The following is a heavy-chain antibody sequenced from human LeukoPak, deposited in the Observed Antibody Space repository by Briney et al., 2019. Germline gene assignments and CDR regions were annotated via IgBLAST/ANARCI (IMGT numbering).Heavy chain of an antibody. CDR3: AREVRGVIRGVDY. J-gene: IGHJ4*02. Sequence: GRSLRLSCAASGFTFSSYGMHWVRQAPGKGLEWVAVIWYDGSNKYNADSVKGRFTISRDSSKNTLYLQMSSLRAEDTAVYYCAREVRGVIRGVDYWGQGTLVTVSS. D-gene: IGHD3-10*01. CDR1: GFTFSSYG. V-gene: IGHV3-33*01. CDR2: IWYDGSNK.